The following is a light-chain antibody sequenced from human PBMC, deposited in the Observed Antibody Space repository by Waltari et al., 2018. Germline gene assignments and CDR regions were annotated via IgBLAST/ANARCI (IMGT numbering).Light chain of an antibody. V-gene: IGKV3-15*01. CDR1: QSVSSN. CDR3: QQYNNWPPKT. J-gene: IGKJ1*01. CDR2: GAS. Sequence: EIVMTQSPATLSVSPGERATLSCRASQSVSSNLAWYQQHPGQAPRLLIYGASTRATGIPARFSGSGSGTEFTLTISSLQSEDFAVYYCQQYNNWPPKTFGQGTKVEIK.